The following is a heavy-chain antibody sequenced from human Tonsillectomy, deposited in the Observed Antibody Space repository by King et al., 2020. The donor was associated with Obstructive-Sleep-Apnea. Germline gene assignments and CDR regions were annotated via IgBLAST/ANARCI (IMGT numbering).Heavy chain of an antibody. CDR1: GGSISSSRYY. D-gene: IGHD3-22*01. V-gene: IGHV4-39*07. J-gene: IGHJ4*02. Sequence: QLQESGPGLVKPSETLSLTCTVSGGSISSSRYYWGWIRQPPGKGLEWIGRIYYSGSTYYNPSLKSRVTISVETSKNQFSLQLSSLTAADTAVYYCARHDSSGYYYFDSWGQGTLVTVSS. CDR3: ARHDSSGYYYFDS. CDR2: IYYSGST.